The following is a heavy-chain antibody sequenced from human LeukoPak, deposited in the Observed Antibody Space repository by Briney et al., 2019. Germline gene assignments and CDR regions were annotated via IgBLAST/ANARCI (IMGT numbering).Heavy chain of an antibody. J-gene: IGHJ5*02. D-gene: IGHD6-25*01. Sequence: SDTLSLTCAVYGGSFSGFYWSWIRHVPGKGLEWIGEINYTGSTSYNPSLKSRVTISVDTSQNQFFLLLTSVTAADTAVYYCARVAGYLPTRWFDPWGQGTLDTVSS. CDR1: GGSFSGFY. CDR3: ARVAGYLPTRWFDP. V-gene: IGHV4-34*01. CDR2: INYTGST.